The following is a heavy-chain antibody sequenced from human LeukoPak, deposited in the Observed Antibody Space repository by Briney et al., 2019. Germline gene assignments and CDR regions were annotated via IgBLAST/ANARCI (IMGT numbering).Heavy chain of an antibody. V-gene: IGHV3-23*01. J-gene: IGHJ4*02. Sequence: GGSLRLSCAASGFTFSSYGMSWVRQAPGKGLEWVSAISGSGGSTYYADSVKGRFTISSDNSKNPLYLQMNGLRAEDTAVYYCAKDVRSPLPPGIDYWGQGTLVTVSS. CDR1: GFTFSSYG. CDR3: AKDVRSPLPPGIDY. D-gene: IGHD3-16*02. CDR2: ISGSGGST.